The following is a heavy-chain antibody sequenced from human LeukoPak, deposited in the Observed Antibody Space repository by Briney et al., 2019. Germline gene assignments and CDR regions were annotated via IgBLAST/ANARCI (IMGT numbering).Heavy chain of an antibody. CDR3: ARLNYYDKSASKAFEY. CDR2: IYYSGST. CDR1: GGSISSGDYY. V-gene: IGHV4-30-4*01. J-gene: IGHJ4*02. D-gene: IGHD3-22*01. Sequence: SETLSLTCIVSGGSISSGDYYWSWIRQPPGKGLEWMGYIYYSGSTYYNPSLKSRVIISVDTSTNQFSLKLSSVTAADTAVYYCARLNYYDKSASKAFEYWGRGTLVTVSS.